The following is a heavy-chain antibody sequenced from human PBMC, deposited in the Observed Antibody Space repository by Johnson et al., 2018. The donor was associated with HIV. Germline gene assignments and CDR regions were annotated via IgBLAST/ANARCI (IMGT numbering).Heavy chain of an antibody. CDR3: ARARYGDLLNLDAFDI. V-gene: IGHV3-9*01. J-gene: IGHJ3*02. Sequence: VQLVESGGGLVQPGGSLRLSCAASGFTFDDYAMHWVRQAPGKGLEWVSGLSWNSGIIGYADSVKGRFTISRDNAKNSLYLQMNSLRAEDTALYYCARARYGDLLNLDAFDIWGQGTMVTVSS. CDR1: GFTFDDYA. D-gene: IGHD4-17*01. CDR2: LSWNSGII.